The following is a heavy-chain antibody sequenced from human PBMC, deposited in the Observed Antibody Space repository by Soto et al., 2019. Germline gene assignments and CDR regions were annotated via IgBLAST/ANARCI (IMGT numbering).Heavy chain of an antibody. D-gene: IGHD3-3*01. V-gene: IGHV1-46*01. J-gene: IGHJ4*02. CDR3: ARAFGRGRLQPNYYFDY. CDR2: INPSGGST. Sequence: GASVKVSCKASGYTFTSYYMHWVRQAPGQGLEWMGIINPSGGSTSYAQKFQGRVTMTRDTSTSTVYMELSSLRSEDTAVYYCARAFGRGRLQPNYYFDYWGQGTLVTVSS. CDR1: GYTFTSYY.